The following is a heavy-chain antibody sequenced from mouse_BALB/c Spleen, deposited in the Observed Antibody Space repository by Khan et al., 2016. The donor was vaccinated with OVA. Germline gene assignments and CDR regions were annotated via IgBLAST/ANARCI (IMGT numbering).Heavy chain of an antibody. V-gene: IGHV3-2*02. J-gene: IGHJ2*01. CDR1: GYSITSGYG. CDR2: ISYSGST. D-gene: IGHD1-2*01. Sequence: VQLKQSGPGLVKPSQSLSLTCTVTGYSITSGYGWNWIRQFPGNKLEWMGYISYSGSTKYNPPLKSRISITRDTSKNQFFLQLNSVTTEDTATYYCARTARIKYWGQGTTLTVSS. CDR3: ARTARIKY.